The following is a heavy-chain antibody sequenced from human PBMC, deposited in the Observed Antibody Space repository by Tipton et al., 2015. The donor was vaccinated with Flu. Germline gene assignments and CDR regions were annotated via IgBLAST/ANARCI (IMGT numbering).Heavy chain of an antibody. CDR3: ARRRDGYNCFDS. CDR1: GGSFSGYY. Sequence: TLSLTCAVYGGSFSGYYWSWIRQPPGKGVEWIGEVNHSGDTKYNPSLKSRLTVSVDISKNQFSLKLTSVTAADTAVYYCARRRDGYNCFDSWGQGTLVTVSS. CDR2: VNHSGDT. J-gene: IGHJ4*02. D-gene: IGHD5-24*01. V-gene: IGHV4-34*01.